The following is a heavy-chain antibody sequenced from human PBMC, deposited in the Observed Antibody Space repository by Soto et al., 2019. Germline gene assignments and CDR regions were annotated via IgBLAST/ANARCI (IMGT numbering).Heavy chain of an antibody. J-gene: IGHJ4*02. CDR3: AREGHLQTFDY. Sequence: QVQLQESGPGLVKPSETLSLTCTVSGGSISSYYWSWIRQPPGKGLEWIGYIYYSGSTNYNPSLQSRVTISVDTSKNQFPLKLSSVTAADTAVYYCAREGHLQTFDYWGQGTLVTVSS. CDR2: IYYSGST. V-gene: IGHV4-59*01. CDR1: GGSISSYY.